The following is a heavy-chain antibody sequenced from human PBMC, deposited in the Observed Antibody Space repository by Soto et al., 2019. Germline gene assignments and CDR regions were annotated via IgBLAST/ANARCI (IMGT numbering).Heavy chain of an antibody. J-gene: IGHJ4*02. CDR1: GYTFTSYG. D-gene: IGHD3-22*01. V-gene: IGHV1-18*04. CDR3: ANTAGYDSSGYYYDY. Sequence: QVPLVQSGAEVKKPGASVKVSCKASGYTFTSYGISWVRQAPGQGLEWMGWISAYNGNTNYAQKLQGRVTMTTDTSTSTAYMELRSLRSDDTAMYYCANTAGYDSSGYYYDYWGQGTLVTVSS. CDR2: ISAYNGNT.